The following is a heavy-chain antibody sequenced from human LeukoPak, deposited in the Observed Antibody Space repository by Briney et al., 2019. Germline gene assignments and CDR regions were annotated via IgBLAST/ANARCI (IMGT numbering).Heavy chain of an antibody. CDR2: IHYSGST. CDR3: ARFRNGYNFWFDP. J-gene: IGHJ5*01. Sequence: SETLSLTCTVSGDSITSYYWNWIRQPPGKGLDWIGYIHYSGSTKYSPSLKSRVTLSVDTSKNQFSLRLSSVTAADTAVYYCARFRNGYNFWFDPLGQGALVTVSS. CDR1: GDSITSYY. D-gene: IGHD5-24*01. V-gene: IGHV4-59*01.